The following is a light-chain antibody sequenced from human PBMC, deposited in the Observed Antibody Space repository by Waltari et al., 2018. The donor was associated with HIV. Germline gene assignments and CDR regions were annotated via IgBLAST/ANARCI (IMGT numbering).Light chain of an antibody. V-gene: IGKV3D-15*01. CDR1: QSFKTN. J-gene: IGKJ1*01. CDR2: GAS. CDR3: QQYYHWPRT. Sequence: VMTQSPVTLSVSPGERATLSCRASQSFKTNLAWYQQKPGKAPRLLIHGASTTASGVAARFSGSGSGTEFTLTINSLQSEDAVVYFCQQYYHWPRTFGQGTKV.